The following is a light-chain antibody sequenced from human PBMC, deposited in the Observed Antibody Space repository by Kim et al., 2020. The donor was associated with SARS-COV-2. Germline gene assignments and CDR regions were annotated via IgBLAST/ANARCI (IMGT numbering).Light chain of an antibody. CDR2: DSS. Sequence: SASVGDRVTFTCLSSQDITDSVSWYQHKPGKAPRLLIYDSSRLETVIPSRFSGSGSVTEFTLTISSLQPEDLAAYYCQQYDNLPYSFGQGTKLEIK. CDR3: QQYDNLPYS. CDR1: QDITDS. V-gene: IGKV1-33*01. J-gene: IGKJ2*01.